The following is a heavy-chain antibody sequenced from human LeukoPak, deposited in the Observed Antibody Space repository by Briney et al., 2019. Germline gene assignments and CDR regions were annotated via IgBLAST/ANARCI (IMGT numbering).Heavy chain of an antibody. V-gene: IGHV4-30-4*07. J-gene: IGHJ6*03. CDR1: GGSISSGGYS. Sequence: SETLSLTCAVSGGSISSGGYSWSWIRQPPGKGLEWIGYIYYSGSTYYNPSLKSRVTISVDTSKNQFSLKLSSVTAADTAVYYCARVSQAMVRGPRGFYYYYMDVWGKGTTVTISS. D-gene: IGHD3-10*01. CDR3: ARVSQAMVRGPRGFYYYYMDV. CDR2: IYYSGST.